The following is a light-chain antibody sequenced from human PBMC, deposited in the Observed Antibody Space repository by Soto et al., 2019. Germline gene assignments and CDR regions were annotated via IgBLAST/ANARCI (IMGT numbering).Light chain of an antibody. J-gene: IGKJ2*02. CDR2: GAS. V-gene: IGKV3D-7*01. CDR3: HQNYDLPWT. CDR1: HTISGNY. Sequence: EIALTQSPASLSLSPGESVTLSCRTSHTISGNYLSWYQRRPGQAPRLLIFGASIRATDIPARFSGSGSGRDFTLAITSLEPEDFAVYYCHQNYDLPWTFGQGTKLEMK.